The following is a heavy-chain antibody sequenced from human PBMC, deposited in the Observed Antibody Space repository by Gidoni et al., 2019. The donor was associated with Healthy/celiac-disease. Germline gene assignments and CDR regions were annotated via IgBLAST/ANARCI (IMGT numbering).Heavy chain of an antibody. CDR2: IRSKAYGGTT. V-gene: IGHV3-49*05. CDR1: GLTFGDYA. CDR3: TRRDSGSAFDY. Sequence: EVQLVESGGGLVKTGRSLRLSCTASGLTFGDYAIGWFRQDPGKGLEWVGFIRSKAYGGTTEYAASVKGRFTISRDDSKSIAYLQMNSLKTEDTAVYYCTRRDSGSAFDYWGQGTLVTVSS. J-gene: IGHJ4*02. D-gene: IGHD1-26*01.